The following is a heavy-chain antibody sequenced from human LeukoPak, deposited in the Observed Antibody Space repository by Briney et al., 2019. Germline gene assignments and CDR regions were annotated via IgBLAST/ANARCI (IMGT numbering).Heavy chain of an antibody. Sequence: PGGSLRLSCAASGFTFSSYSMNWVRQAPGKGLEWVSSISSSSSYIYCADSVKGRFTISRDNAKNSLYLQMNSLRAEDTAVYYCARKAAAGSNFDYWGQGTLVTVSS. J-gene: IGHJ4*02. V-gene: IGHV3-21*01. CDR3: ARKAAAGSNFDY. CDR2: ISSSSSYI. D-gene: IGHD6-13*01. CDR1: GFTFSSYS.